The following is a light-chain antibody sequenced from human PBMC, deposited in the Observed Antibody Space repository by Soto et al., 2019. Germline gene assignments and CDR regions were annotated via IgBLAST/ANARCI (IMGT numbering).Light chain of an antibody. V-gene: IGKV3-20*01. CDR3: QQYGSSFT. CDR2: DAS. Sequence: EIVLTQSPATLSLSTGERATLSCRASQSISNYLAWYQQKPGQAPRLLMYDASTRATGIPARFSGSGSGTEFTLTISRLEPEDFAVYYCQQYGSSFTFGPGTKVDIK. J-gene: IGKJ3*01. CDR1: QSISNY.